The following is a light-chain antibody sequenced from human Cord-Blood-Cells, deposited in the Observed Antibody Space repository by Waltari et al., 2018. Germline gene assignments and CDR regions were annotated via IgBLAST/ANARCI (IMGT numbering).Light chain of an antibody. Sequence: QSALTQPASASGSPGQSITISCTGTSSDVGSYNLVSWYQQHPGKAPKLMIYEGSKRPSGVPNRFSGSKSGNTASLTISGLQAEDEADYYCCSYAGSSTSVFAGGTKLTVL. J-gene: IGLJ2*01. CDR3: CSYAGSSTSV. CDR1: SSDVGSYNL. V-gene: IGLV2-23*01. CDR2: EGS.